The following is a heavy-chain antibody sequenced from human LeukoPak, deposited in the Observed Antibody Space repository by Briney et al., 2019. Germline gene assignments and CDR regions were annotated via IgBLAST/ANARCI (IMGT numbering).Heavy chain of an antibody. CDR3: ASRYCSTPTFPYVGVFDY. D-gene: IGHD2-8*01. Sequence: GGSLRLSCAASGFTFSAYGMSWVRQSPRKGLEWVANINQAGSDMYYVDSVKGRFTISRDNGKNSVYLQMNSLRAEETAVYYCASRYCSTPTFPYVGVFDYWGQGALVIVSS. CDR2: INQAGSDM. V-gene: IGHV3-7*01. CDR1: GFTFSAYG. J-gene: IGHJ4*02.